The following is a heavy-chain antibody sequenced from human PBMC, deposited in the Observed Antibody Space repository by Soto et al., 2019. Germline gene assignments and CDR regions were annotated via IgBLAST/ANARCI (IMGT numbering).Heavy chain of an antibody. J-gene: IGHJ5*02. Sequence: QVQLVQSGAEVKKPGASVKVSCKASGYTFTSYGISWVRQAPGQGLEWMGWISAYNGNTNYAQKLQGRVTMTTDPSTSTAYMELRSLRSDDTAVYYCARVRLRATVTYNWFDPWGQGTLVTVSS. CDR1: GYTFTSYG. CDR2: ISAYNGNT. D-gene: IGHD4-17*01. CDR3: ARVRLRATVTYNWFDP. V-gene: IGHV1-18*01.